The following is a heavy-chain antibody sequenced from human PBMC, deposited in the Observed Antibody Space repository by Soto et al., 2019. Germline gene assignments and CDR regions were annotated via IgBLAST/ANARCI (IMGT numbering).Heavy chain of an antibody. CDR3: ARQGYGPPHGLVDA. Sequence: QVQLQQSGPGLVKPSETLSLTCTVSGGSIINYYCSWFRQSPGKGLEWIGYINHDGYSAYNLSLKRRIPMSADTSKTQFSLMLDSVTATDTAVYYCARQGYGPPHGLVDAWGQGTTVIVSS. CDR2: INHDGYS. J-gene: IGHJ6*02. D-gene: IGHD1-1*01. V-gene: IGHV4-59*08. CDR1: GGSIINYY.